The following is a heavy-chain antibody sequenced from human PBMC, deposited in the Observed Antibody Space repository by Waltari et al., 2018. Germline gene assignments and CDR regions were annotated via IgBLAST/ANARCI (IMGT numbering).Heavy chain of an antibody. CDR2: INPNSGGT. D-gene: IGHD3-22*01. J-gene: IGHJ3*02. Sequence: QVQLVQSGAEVKKPGASVKVSCKASGYTFTGYYMHWVRQAPGQGLEWMGRINPNSGGTNYAQKFQGRVTMTRDTSISTAYMELSRLRSDDTAVYYCARGQSTMIVVVSDAFDIWGQGTMVTVSS. CDR3: ARGQSTMIVVVSDAFDI. V-gene: IGHV1-2*06. CDR1: GYTFTGYY.